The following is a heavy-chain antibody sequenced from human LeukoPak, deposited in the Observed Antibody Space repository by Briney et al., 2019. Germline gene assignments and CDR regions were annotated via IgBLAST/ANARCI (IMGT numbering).Heavy chain of an antibody. CDR3: AKVRSGYDEYYFDY. CDR1: GFTFDDYA. D-gene: IGHD5-12*01. J-gene: IGHJ4*02. V-gene: IGHV3-9*01. Sequence: GGSLRLSCAASGFTFDDYAMHWVRQAPGKGLEWVSGISWNSGSIGYADSVKGRFTISRDNAENSLYLQMNSLRAEDTALYYCAKVRSGYDEYYFDYWGQGTLVTVSS. CDR2: ISWNSGSI.